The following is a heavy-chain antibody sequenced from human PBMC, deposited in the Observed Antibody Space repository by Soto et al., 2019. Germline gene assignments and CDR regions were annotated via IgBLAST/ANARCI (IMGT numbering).Heavy chain of an antibody. D-gene: IGHD3-3*01. J-gene: IGHJ4*02. CDR1: GFTFSTYG. CDR3: AGDRSYGPFWFDY. V-gene: IGHV3-33*01. CDR2: IWYDGSNK. Sequence: QVQLVESGGGVVQPGRSLRLSCAASGFTFSTYGIHWVRQAPGKGLEWVAVIWYDGSNKYYADSVKGRFTISRDNSKNTLYLQMNSLRAEDTAVYYCAGDRSYGPFWFDYWGQGTLVSVSS.